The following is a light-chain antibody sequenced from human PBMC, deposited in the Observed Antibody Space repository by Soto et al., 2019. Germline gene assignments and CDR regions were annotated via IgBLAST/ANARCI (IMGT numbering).Light chain of an antibody. CDR3: QHYGGSLWT. CDR1: QSVSSTY. V-gene: IGKV3-20*01. J-gene: IGKJ5*01. CDR2: TAS. Sequence: EIVMTQSPATLSVSPGERATLSCRASQSVSSTYLAWYQQRPGQAPRLIIYTASRRVTGIPDVFSGSGAGTAFTRTISSLEPEDFEVDYCQHYGGSLWTFGQGTRLEIK.